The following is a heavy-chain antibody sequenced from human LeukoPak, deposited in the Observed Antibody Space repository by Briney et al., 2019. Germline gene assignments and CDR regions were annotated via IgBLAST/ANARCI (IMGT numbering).Heavy chain of an antibody. Sequence: PSETLSLTCTVSGGSISTYYWSWIRQPPGKGLEWIGYIYYSGSTNYNPPFKSRVTISVDTSKNQFSLKLSSVTAADTAVYYCARTTVTTFDYWGQGTLVTVSS. CDR2: IYYSGST. V-gene: IGHV4-59*08. J-gene: IGHJ4*02. D-gene: IGHD4-17*01. CDR3: ARTTVTTFDY. CDR1: GGSISTYY.